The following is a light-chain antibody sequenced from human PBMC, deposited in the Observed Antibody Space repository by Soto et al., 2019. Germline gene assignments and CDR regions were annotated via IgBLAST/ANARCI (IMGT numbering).Light chain of an antibody. CDR2: YNS. Sequence: SYELTQPPSVSVAPEKTARITCGGNNIGSKSVHWYQQKPGQAPVLVIYYNSDRPSGIPERFSGSNSGNTATLTISGVEAGDEADYFCQVWDSGSDHPDVVFGGGTKLTVL. CDR1: NIGSKS. V-gene: IGLV3-21*04. CDR3: QVWDSGSDHPDVV. J-gene: IGLJ2*01.